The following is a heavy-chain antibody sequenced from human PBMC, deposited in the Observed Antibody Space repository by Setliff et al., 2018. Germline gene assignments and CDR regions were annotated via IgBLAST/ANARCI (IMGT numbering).Heavy chain of an antibody. V-gene: IGHV3-7*03. D-gene: IGHD3-16*02. CDR3: ARVTGPLRLGELSFDY. CDR1: GFTFSSYW. CDR2: IKQDGSEK. Sequence: PGGSLRLSCAASGFTFSSYWMSWVRQAPGKGLEWVANIKQDGSEKYYVDSVKGRFTISRDNSKNTLYLQMNSLRAEDTAVYYCARVTGPLRLGELSFDYWGQGTLDTVSS. J-gene: IGHJ4*02.